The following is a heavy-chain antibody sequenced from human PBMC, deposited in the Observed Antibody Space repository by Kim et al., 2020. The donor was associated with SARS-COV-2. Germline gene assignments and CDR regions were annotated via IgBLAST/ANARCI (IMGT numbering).Heavy chain of an antibody. D-gene: IGHD6-19*01. CDR3: AGVAVAVRAFDI. J-gene: IGHJ3*02. V-gene: IGHV4-39*07. Sequence: YYHPSLKSRITISVDTSKNQFSLMLSSVTAADTAVYYCAGVAVAVRAFDIWGQGTMVTVSS.